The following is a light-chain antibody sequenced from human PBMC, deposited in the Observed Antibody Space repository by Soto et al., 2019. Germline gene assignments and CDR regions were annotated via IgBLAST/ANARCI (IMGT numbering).Light chain of an antibody. CDR3: QQRSHWPS. CDR2: DAS. CDR1: PSVGDY. J-gene: IGKJ2*01. V-gene: IGKV3-11*01. Sequence: ELVLTQSPAPLSLSPGETATLSGRAIPSVGDYLAWSQQKLGQAPRLLLYDASNRATGFPARFSGSGSGTDFTLTISSLEPEDFAVYYGQQRSHWPSFSQGTKLEIK.